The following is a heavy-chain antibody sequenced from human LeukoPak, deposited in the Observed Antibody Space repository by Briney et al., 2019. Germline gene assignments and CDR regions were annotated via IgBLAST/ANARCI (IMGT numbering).Heavy chain of an antibody. D-gene: IGHD6-19*01. CDR2: ISYDGSNK. Sequence: GGSLRLSCAASGFTFSSYGMHWVRQAPGKGLEWVAVISYDGSNKYYTDSVKGRFTISRDNSKNTLYLQMNSLRAEDTAVYYCAKGPYRSGWYYFDYWGQGTLVTVPS. CDR3: AKGPYRSGWYYFDY. V-gene: IGHV3-30*18. CDR1: GFTFSSYG. J-gene: IGHJ4*02.